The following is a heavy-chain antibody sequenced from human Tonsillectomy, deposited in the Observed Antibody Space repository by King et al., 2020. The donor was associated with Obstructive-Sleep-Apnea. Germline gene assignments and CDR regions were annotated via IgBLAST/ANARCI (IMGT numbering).Heavy chain of an antibody. CDR1: GGSFSGYY. CDR3: ARGLDYDSSGYYYDPPPAQVGANWFDP. V-gene: IGHV4-34*01. D-gene: IGHD3-22*01. CDR2: INHSGST. Sequence: QVQLQQWGAGLLKPSETLSLTCAVYGGSFSGYYWSWIRQSPGKGLEWIGEINHSGSTNYNPSLKSRVTISVDTSKNQFSLKLSSVTAADTAVYYCARGLDYDSSGYYYDPPPAQVGANWFDPWGQGTLVTVSS. J-gene: IGHJ5*02.